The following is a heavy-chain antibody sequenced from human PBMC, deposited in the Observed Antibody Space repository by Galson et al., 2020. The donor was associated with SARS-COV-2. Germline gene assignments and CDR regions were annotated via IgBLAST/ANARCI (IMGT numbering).Heavy chain of an antibody. CDR2: LWYDGSEK. V-gene: IGHV3-33*01. CDR3: ARDASGGGYSDVDD. Sequence: GESLKISCAASGLTFSSYGMHWVRQAPGKGLEWVAVLWYDGSEKYYADSVKGRFTLSRDNSKNTLYLQMNSLRAEDTAMYYCARDASGGGYSDVDDWGQGTQVTVSS. CDR1: GLTFSSYG. J-gene: IGHJ4*02. D-gene: IGHD5-18*01.